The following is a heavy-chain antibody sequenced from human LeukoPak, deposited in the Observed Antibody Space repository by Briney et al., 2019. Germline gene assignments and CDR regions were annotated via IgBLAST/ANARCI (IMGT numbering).Heavy chain of an antibody. Sequence: GGSLRLSCTASGFTFGDYAMSWVRQAPGKGLEWVGFIRSKAYGGTTEYAASVKGRFTISRDVSKSIAYLQMNSLKTEDTAVYYCTTRDSSSWYYFDYWGQGTLVTVSS. J-gene: IGHJ4*02. CDR3: TTRDSSSWYYFDY. CDR2: IRSKAYGGTT. V-gene: IGHV3-49*04. CDR1: GFTFGDYA. D-gene: IGHD6-13*01.